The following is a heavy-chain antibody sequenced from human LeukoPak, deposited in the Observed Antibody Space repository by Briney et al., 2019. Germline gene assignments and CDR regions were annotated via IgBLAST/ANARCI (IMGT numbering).Heavy chain of an antibody. CDR1: GFTFSSYG. V-gene: IGHV3-33*08. CDR2: IWYDESNR. Sequence: AGSLRLSCAASGFTFSSYGMHWVREAPGKGLEWVASIWYDESNRYYSDSVKGRFTISRENSKNTLNLQMNSLRAEDTAVYYGSRRQGDAFDIWGQGTMVTVSS. J-gene: IGHJ3*02. CDR3: SRRQGDAFDI.